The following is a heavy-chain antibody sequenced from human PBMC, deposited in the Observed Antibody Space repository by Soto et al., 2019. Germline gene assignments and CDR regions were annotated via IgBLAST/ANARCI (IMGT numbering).Heavy chain of an antibody. J-gene: IGHJ5*02. Sequence: PGGSLRLSCAASGFTFSNYAMSWVRQAPGKELEWVSTISSSGASTDYADSVKGRFTISRDNSQNTLNLQMNSLRAADTAVYYCARVGDLGAWFDPWGQGTLVTVSS. CDR2: ISSSGAST. D-gene: IGHD2-2*01. CDR1: GFTFSNYA. CDR3: ARVGDLGAWFDP. V-gene: IGHV3-23*01.